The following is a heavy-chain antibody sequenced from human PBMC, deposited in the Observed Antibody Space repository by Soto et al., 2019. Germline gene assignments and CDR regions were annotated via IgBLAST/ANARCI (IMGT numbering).Heavy chain of an antibody. V-gene: IGHV1-69*02. CDR1: GGPLSRYT. CDR2: IIPILDIP. D-gene: IGHD2-15*01. Sequence: GAPMKVSCKASGGPLSRYTIRWVRQAPWQGAEWMGKIIPILDIPNYAQNFQGRVTITADKSTSTAYMELSSLRSDDTAVYYCASHFTGVLVLGASPPGGDNYGWDVWGQGTTVTVSS. CDR3: ASHFTGVLVLGASPPGGDNYGWDV. J-gene: IGHJ6*02.